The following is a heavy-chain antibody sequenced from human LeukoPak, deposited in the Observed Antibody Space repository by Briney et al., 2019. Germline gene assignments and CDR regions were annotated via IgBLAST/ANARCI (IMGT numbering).Heavy chain of an antibody. CDR2: INHSGST. CDR3: ARTHTMIVVVSKAFDI. V-gene: IGHV4-34*01. D-gene: IGHD3-22*01. J-gene: IGHJ3*02. Sequence: SETLSLTCAVYGGSFSGYYWSWIRQPPGKGLEWIGEINHSGSTNYNPSLKSRVTISVDTSKNQFSLKLSSVTAADTAVYYCARTHTMIVVVSKAFDIWGQGTMVTVSS. CDR1: GGSFSGYY.